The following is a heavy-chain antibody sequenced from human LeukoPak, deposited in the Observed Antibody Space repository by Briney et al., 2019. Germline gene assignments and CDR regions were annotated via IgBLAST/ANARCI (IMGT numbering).Heavy chain of an antibody. D-gene: IGHD1-26*01. Sequence: GGSLRLSCAASGFTVSSNYMSWVRQAPGKGLEWVSVIYSGGSTYYADSVKGRFTISRDNSKNTLYLQMNSLRAEDTAVYYCANLLRGGGGYFDYWGQGTLVTVSS. V-gene: IGHV3-66*01. CDR3: ANLLRGGGGYFDY. CDR2: IYSGGST. J-gene: IGHJ4*02. CDR1: GFTVSSNY.